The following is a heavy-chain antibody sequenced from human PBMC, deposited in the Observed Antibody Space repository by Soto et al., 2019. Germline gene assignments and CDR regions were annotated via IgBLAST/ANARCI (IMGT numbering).Heavy chain of an antibody. CDR1: GFTFSSYW. J-gene: IGHJ3*02. V-gene: IGHV3-74*01. Sequence: LRLSCAASGFTFSSYWMHWVRQAPGKGLEWVSRINSDGSSTSYADSVKGRFTISRDNAKNTLYLQMNSLRAEDTAVYYCARVFTTMIVVVTNADAFDIWGQGTMVTVSS. D-gene: IGHD3-22*01. CDR2: INSDGSST. CDR3: ARVFTTMIVVVTNADAFDI.